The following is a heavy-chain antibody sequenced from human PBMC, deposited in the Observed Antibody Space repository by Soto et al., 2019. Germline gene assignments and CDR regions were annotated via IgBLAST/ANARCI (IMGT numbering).Heavy chain of an antibody. CDR2: IIPIFGTA. V-gene: IGHV1-69*01. CDR1: GGTFSSYA. Sequence: QVQLVQSGAEVKKPGSSVKVSCKASGGTFSSYAITWVRQAPGQGLEWMGRIIPIFGTANYNKKFQGRVTITADESTSTDYMELSSLRSKATAVYYCARNEYSTTFYYYGMDVWGQGTTVTVSS. CDR3: ARNEYSTTFYYYGMDV. D-gene: IGHD6-6*01. J-gene: IGHJ6*02.